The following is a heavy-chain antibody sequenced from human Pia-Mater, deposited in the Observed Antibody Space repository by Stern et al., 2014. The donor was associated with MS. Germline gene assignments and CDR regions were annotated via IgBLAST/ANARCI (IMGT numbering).Heavy chain of an antibody. CDR3: ARQTTAWASDV. CDR2: IYPGDSET. V-gene: IGHV5-51*01. J-gene: IGHJ4*02. D-gene: IGHD1-14*01. Sequence: VQLVQSGAELIRPGESLKISCKGSGFKFSIYWIAWVRQMPGKGLEWMGIIYPGDSETRNSPSFQGQGTMSADKSASTAYLQWSSLNASDTAMYFCARQTTAWASDVWGQGTLVTVSS. CDR1: GFKFSIYW.